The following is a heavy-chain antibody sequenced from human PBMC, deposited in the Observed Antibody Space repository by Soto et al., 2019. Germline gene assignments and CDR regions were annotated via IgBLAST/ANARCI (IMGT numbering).Heavy chain of an antibody. D-gene: IGHD3-22*01. CDR3: TGAYNDINGSSLDP. J-gene: IGHJ5*02. CDR2: IYYGGSI. Sequence: QVQLQESGPGLVKPSETLSLTCSVSGGSISSGYWTWIRQPPGKGLEWIGYIYYGGSINYNPSLKCRFMISVDPAKNQFSLRLSSVTAADTAVYYCTGAYNDINGSSLDPWGQVTSVTFSS. V-gene: IGHV4-59*01. CDR1: GGSISSGY.